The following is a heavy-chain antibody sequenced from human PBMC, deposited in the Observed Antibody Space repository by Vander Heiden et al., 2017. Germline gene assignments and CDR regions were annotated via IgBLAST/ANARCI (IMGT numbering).Heavy chain of an antibody. D-gene: IGHD6-19*01. V-gene: IGHV3-53*01. CDR3: ASSTQRWEVYSSGPAGYYGMDV. J-gene: IGHJ6*02. Sequence: EVQLVESGGGLIQPGGSLRLSCAASGFTVRCNYLSWGRQAPGKGLEWVSVIYSGGSKYYADSVKGRFTISRDNSKNTLYLQMNSLRAEDTAVYYCASSTQRWEVYSSGPAGYYGMDVWGQGTTVTVSS. CDR2: IYSGGSK. CDR1: GFTVRCNY.